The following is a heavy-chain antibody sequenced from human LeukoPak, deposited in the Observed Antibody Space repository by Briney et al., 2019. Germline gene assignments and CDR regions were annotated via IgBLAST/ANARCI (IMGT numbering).Heavy chain of an antibody. CDR1: GYTFTSYG. D-gene: IGHD6-13*01. Sequence: APVKVSCKASGYTFTSYGISWVRQAPGQGLEWMGWISAYNGNTNYAQKLQGRVTMTTDTSTSTAYMELRSLRSEDTAVYYCARVEIAAAGTSYGMDVWGQGTTVTVSS. CDR2: ISAYNGNT. J-gene: IGHJ6*02. V-gene: IGHV1-18*01. CDR3: ARVEIAAAGTSYGMDV.